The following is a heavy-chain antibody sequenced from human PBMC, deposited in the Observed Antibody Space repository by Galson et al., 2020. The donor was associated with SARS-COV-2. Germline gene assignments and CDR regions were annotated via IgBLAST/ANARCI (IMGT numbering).Heavy chain of an antibody. V-gene: IGHV3-9*01. D-gene: IGHD2-21*02. CDR3: AKAHSPHIVVVTALDY. Sequence: SLKISCAASGFTFDDYAMHWVRQAPGKGLEWVSGISWNSGSIGYADSVKGRFTISRDNAKNSLYLQMNSLRAEDTALYYCAKAHSPHIVVVTALDYWGQGTLVTVSS. CDR1: GFTFDDYA. CDR2: ISWNSGSI. J-gene: IGHJ4*02.